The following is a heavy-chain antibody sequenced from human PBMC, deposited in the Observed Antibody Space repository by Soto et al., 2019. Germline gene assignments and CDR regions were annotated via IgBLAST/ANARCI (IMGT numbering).Heavy chain of an antibody. CDR2: ISSSSSYI. CDR3: ARASSTSWIYYYYYGMDV. D-gene: IGHD2-2*01. J-gene: IGHJ6*02. CDR1: WGPFIGYG. Sequence: VGLLSLCWAAAWGPFIGYGGSWVRQDPWKGLEWVSSISSSSSYIYYADSVKGRFTISRDNAKNSLYLQMNSLRAEDTAVYYCARASSTSWIYYYYYGMDVWGQRTTVPVSS. V-gene: IGHV3-21*01.